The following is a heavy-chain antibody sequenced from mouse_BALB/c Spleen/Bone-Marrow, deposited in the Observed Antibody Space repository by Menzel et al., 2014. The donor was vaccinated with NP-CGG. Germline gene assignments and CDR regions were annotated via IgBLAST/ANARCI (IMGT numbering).Heavy chain of an antibody. V-gene: IGHV3-2*02. Sequence: ESGPGLVKPSQSLSLTCTVTGYSITSDYARNWIRQFPGNKLEWMGYISYSGSTSYNPSLKSRISITRDTSKNQFFLQLNSVTTEDTAAYYCAKTGTRYYFDYWGQGTTLTVSS. CDR3: AKTGTRYYFDY. CDR1: GYSITSDYA. J-gene: IGHJ2*01. CDR2: ISYSGST. D-gene: IGHD4-1*01.